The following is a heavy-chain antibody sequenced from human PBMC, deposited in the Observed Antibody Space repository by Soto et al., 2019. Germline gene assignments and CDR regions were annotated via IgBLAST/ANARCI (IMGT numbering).Heavy chain of an antibody. V-gene: IGHV3-11*06. CDR2: ISSSSSYT. CDR3: ARSGFVVLDGVPTHCWCWYVKAF. CDR1: GFTFSEDY. Sequence: PGGSLRLSCAASGFTFSEDYMSWIRQAPGKGLEWVSYISSSSSYTNYADSVKGRFTISRDNAKNSLYLQMNSLRAEDTAVYYCARSGFVVLDGVPTHCWCWYVKAFWGQGTRDTVSS. J-gene: IGHJ6*02. D-gene: IGHD2-8*02.